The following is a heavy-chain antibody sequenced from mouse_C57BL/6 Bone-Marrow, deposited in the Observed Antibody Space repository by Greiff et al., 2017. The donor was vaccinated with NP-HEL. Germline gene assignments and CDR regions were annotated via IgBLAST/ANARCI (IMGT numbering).Heavy chain of an antibody. V-gene: IGHV1-55*01. Sequence: VQLQQPGAELVKPGASVKMSCKASGYTFTSYWITWVKQRPGQGLEWIGDIYPGSGSTNYNEKFKSKATLTVVTSSSTAYMQLSSLTSEDSAVYYCARSSITTVVADYFDYWGQGTTLTVSS. CDR1: GYTFTSYW. CDR3: ARSSITTVVADYFDY. CDR2: IYPGSGST. J-gene: IGHJ2*01. D-gene: IGHD1-1*01.